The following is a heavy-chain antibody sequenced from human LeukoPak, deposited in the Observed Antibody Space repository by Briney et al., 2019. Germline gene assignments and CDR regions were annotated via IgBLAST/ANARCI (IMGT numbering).Heavy chain of an antibody. CDR3: AKGPTVTSGHFDY. CDR2: ISGSGDIT. D-gene: IGHD4-11*01. J-gene: IGHJ4*02. Sequence: GGSLRLSCAASGFTFRSCAMSWVRQAPGRGLEWFASISGSGDITYYADSVRGRFTVSRDKSINTLYLHMNSLRAEDTAVYYCAKGPTVTSGHFDYWGQGTLVTVPS. CDR1: GFTFRSCA. V-gene: IGHV3-23*01.